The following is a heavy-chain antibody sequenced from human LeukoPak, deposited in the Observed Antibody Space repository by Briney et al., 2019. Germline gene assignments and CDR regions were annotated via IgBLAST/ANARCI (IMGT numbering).Heavy chain of an antibody. Sequence: PGGSLRLSCAASGFTFSSFNMNWVRQAPGKGLEWVSSISTSSSYIYYADSVKGRFTISRDNARNSLYLQMNSLRAEDTAVYYCAELGITMIGGVWGKGTTVTISS. V-gene: IGHV3-21*01. CDR3: AELGITMIGGV. CDR1: GFTFSSFN. D-gene: IGHD3-10*02. J-gene: IGHJ6*04. CDR2: ISTSSSYI.